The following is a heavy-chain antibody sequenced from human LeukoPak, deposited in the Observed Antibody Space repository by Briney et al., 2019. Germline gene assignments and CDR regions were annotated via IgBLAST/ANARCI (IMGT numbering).Heavy chain of an antibody. CDR2: IYYSGCT. CDR3: ARGRGYDYVWGSYRWFDY. CDR1: GGSISSGDYY. Sequence: ASETLSLTCTVSGGSISSGDYYWSWIRQPPGKGLEWIGDIYYSGCTYYNPSLKSRVTISVDTSKNQFSLKLSSVTAADTAVYYCARGRGYDYVWGSYRWFDYWGQGTLVAVSS. D-gene: IGHD3-16*02. V-gene: IGHV4-30-4*01. J-gene: IGHJ4*02.